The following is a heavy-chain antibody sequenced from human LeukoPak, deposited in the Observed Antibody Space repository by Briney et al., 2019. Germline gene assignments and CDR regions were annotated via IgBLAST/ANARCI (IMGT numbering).Heavy chain of an antibody. CDR2: INTDGSST. D-gene: IGHD3-22*01. V-gene: IGHV3-74*01. J-gene: IGHJ4*02. Sequence: GGSLRLSCAASGFTFSSYWMHWVRQAPGKGLVWVSHINTDGSSTSYADSVKGRFTISRDNAKNTLYLQMNSLRAEDTAVYYCAREGYYYDSSGYYYADYWGQGTLVTVSS. CDR1: GFTFSSYW. CDR3: AREGYYYDSSGYYYADY.